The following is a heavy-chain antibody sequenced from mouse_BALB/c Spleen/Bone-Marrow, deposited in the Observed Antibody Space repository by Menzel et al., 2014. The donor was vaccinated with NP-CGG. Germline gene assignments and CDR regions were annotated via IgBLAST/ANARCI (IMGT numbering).Heavy chain of an antibody. CDR3: ARYGSGAFAY. CDR1: GFTFSSYT. V-gene: IGHV5-9*03. CDR2: ISSGGGNS. J-gene: IGHJ3*01. D-gene: IGHD3-1*01. Sequence: EVMLVVSGGGLVKPGGSLKLSFAASGFTFSSYTMSWVRQTPEKRLEWVATISSGGGNSYYPVSVKGRCSISRDNDKNNLYLQMSSLRSEDTALYYCARYGSGAFAYWGQGTLVTVSA.